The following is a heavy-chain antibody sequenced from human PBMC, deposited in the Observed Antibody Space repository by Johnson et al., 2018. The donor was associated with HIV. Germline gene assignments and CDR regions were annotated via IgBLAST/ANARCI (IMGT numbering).Heavy chain of an antibody. V-gene: IGHV3-9*01. CDR3: AKDRSSGRDRGDAFDI. CDR1: GFTFDDYA. J-gene: IGHJ3*02. Sequence: VQLVESGGGLVQPGRSLRLSCAASGFTFDDYAMHWVRQAPGKGLEWVSGISWNSGSIGYADSVKGRFTISRDNAKNSLYLQMNSLRAEDPALYYCAKDRSSGRDRGDAFDIWGQGTMVTVSS. D-gene: IGHD6-19*01. CDR2: ISWNSGSI.